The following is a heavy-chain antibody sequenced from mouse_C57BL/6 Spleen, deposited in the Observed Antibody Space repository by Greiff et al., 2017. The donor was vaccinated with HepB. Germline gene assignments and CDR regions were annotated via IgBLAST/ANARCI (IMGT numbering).Heavy chain of an antibody. J-gene: IGHJ2*01. D-gene: IGHD2-13*01. V-gene: IGHV1-11*01. Sequence: VQLQQSGAELASPGASVTLSCKASGYTFTDHLMNWVKKRPGQGLEWIGRIYPVSGETNYNQKFMGKATFSVDRSSSTVYMVLNSLTSEDPAAYYGGRGGLLGDFDYWGQGTTLTVSS. CDR3: GRGGLLGDFDY. CDR2: IYPVSGET. CDR1: GYTFTDHL.